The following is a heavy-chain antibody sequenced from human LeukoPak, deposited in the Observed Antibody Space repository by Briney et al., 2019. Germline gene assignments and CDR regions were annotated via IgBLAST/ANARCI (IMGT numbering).Heavy chain of an antibody. D-gene: IGHD2-21*02. CDR1: GFTFSSYG. CDR3: ARDWGSDEAIDY. J-gene: IGHJ4*02. CDR2: IWHDGRNK. Sequence: GGSLRLSCAASGFTFSSYGIHWFPQAPGKGLEWVAVIWHDGRNKYYADSVKGRFTISRDNSKNTVLLQMNSLRAEDTAIYYCARDWGSDEAIDYWGQGTLVTVSS. V-gene: IGHV3-33*01.